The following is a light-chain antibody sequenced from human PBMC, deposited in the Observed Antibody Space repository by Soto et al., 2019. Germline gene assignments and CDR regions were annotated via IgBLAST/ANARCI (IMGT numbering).Light chain of an antibody. J-gene: IGKJ1*01. V-gene: IGKV1-39*01. CDR3: QQSYTTPQT. CDR1: QSISNF. Sequence: DIQMTQSPSSLSASVGDRVTITCRASQSISNFLNWYQQKPGKAPKLLIYLASSLQGGVPSRFSGSGSGTDFTLTISSLHPEDFATYYCQQSYTTPQTFGQGNKV. CDR2: LAS.